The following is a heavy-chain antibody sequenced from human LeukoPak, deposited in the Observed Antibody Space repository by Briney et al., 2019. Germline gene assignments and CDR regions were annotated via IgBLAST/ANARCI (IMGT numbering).Heavy chain of an antibody. CDR1: GFTFSDYY. V-gene: IGHV3-11*01. Sequence: GGSLRLSCAASGFTFSDYYMSWIRQAPGKGLEWVSYISSSGSTIYYADSVKGRFTFSRDNAKNSLFLQMNSLKAEDTAVYYCARSSRWDVGWFDPWGQGTLVTVSS. J-gene: IGHJ5*02. CDR2: ISSSGSTI. D-gene: IGHD6-13*01. CDR3: ARSSRWDVGWFDP.